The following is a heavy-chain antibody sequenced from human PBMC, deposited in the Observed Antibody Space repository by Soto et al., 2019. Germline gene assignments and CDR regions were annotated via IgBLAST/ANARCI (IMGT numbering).Heavy chain of an antibody. CDR2: ISGSGGST. D-gene: IGHD2-15*01. CDR3: AKIVVVVAASYFDY. V-gene: IGHV3-23*01. J-gene: IGHJ4*02. CDR1: GFTFSSYA. Sequence: GWSLRLSCAASGFTFSSYAMSWVRQAPGKGLEWVSAISGSGGSTYYADSVKGRFTISRDNSKNTLYLQMNSLRAEDTAVYYCAKIVVVVAASYFDYWGQGTLVTAPQ.